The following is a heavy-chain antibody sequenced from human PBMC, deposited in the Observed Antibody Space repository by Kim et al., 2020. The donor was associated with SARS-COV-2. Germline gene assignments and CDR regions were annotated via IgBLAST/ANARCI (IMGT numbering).Heavy chain of an antibody. Sequence: DAVKGRVTISGDKSKNTLYLQMNSLRAEDTAVYYCAKVRYGSSSVGPFDYWGQGTLITVSS. V-gene: IGHV3-23*01. J-gene: IGHJ4*02. D-gene: IGHD6-6*01. CDR3: AKVRYGSSSVGPFDY.